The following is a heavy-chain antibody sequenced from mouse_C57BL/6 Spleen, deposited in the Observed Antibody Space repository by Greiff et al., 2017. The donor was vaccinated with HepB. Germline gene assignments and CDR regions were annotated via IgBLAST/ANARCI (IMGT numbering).Heavy chain of an antibody. J-gene: IGHJ4*01. Sequence: EVQLQQSGPELVKPGASVKMSCKASGYTFTDYNMHWVKQSHGKSLEWIGYINPNNGGTSYNQKFKGKATLTVNKSSSTAYMELRSLTSEDSAVYYCARKGFITTVAMDYWGQGTSVTVSS. CDR3: ARKGFITTVAMDY. V-gene: IGHV1-22*01. CDR2: INPNNGGT. CDR1: GYTFTDYN. D-gene: IGHD1-1*01.